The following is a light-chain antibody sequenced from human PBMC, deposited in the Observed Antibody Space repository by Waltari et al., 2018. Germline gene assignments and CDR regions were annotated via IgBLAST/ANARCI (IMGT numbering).Light chain of an antibody. CDR2: DVN. Sequence: QSALTQPPSASGSPGQSVTISCTGTSSDTGRSKYLSWYQQHPPKAPKLMIYDVNKRPSGVPDRFSGSKSGNTASLTVSGLQADDEADYYCSSYAGSSNLIFGGGTKLTVL. CDR1: SSDTGRSKY. J-gene: IGLJ2*01. V-gene: IGLV2-8*01. CDR3: SSYAGSSNLI.